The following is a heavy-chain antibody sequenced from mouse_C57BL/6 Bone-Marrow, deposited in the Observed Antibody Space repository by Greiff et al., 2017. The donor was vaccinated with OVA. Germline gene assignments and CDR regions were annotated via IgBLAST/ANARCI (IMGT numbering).Heavy chain of an antibody. CDR2: ILPGSGST. CDR1: GYTFTGYW. CDR3: ARSPYYYGSSYPIYYAMDY. D-gene: IGHD1-1*01. Sequence: LEESGAELMKPGASVKLSCKATGYTFTGYWIEWVKQRPGHGLEWIGEILPGSGSTNYNEKFKGKATFTADTSSNTAYMQLSSLTTEDSAIYYCARSPYYYGSSYPIYYAMDYWGQGTSVTVSS. J-gene: IGHJ4*01. V-gene: IGHV1-9*01.